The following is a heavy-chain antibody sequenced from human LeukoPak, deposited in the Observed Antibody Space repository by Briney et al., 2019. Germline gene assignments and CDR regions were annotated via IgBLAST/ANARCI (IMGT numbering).Heavy chain of an antibody. CDR2: ISSSSSTI. Sequence: GGSLRLTCAASGFTFSSYGMTWVRQAPGKGLEWISYISSSSSTIYYANPVKVRFTISRDNAKNSLYLQLNSLRAEDTAVYYCARSLVVAATYPYHWGQGTLVTVSS. CDR1: GFTFSSYG. CDR3: ARSLVVAATYPYH. J-gene: IGHJ5*02. D-gene: IGHD1-26*01. V-gene: IGHV3-48*01.